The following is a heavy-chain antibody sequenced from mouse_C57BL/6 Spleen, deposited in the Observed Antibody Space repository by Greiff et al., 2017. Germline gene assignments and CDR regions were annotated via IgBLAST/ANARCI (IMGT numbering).Heavy chain of an antibody. Sequence: QVQLKQPGAELVRPGSSVKLSCKASGYTFTSYWMDWVKQRPGQGLEWIGNIYPSDSETHYNQKFKDKATLTVDKSSSTAYMQLSSLTSEDSAVYYCARSTTVVATNWGQGTTLTVSS. CDR1: GYTFTSYW. V-gene: IGHV1-61*01. J-gene: IGHJ2*01. CDR2: IYPSDSET. D-gene: IGHD1-1*01. CDR3: ARSTTVVATN.